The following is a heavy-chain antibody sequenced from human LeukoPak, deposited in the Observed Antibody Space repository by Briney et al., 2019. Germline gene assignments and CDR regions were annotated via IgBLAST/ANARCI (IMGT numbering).Heavy chain of an antibody. CDR2: VSGSGGST. CDR3: AKALDWGGYNRFDY. J-gene: IGHJ4*02. V-gene: IGHV3-23*01. Sequence: PGGSLRLSCAASGFTFSNYAMSWVRQAPGKGLEWVSAVSGSGGSTYYTDSVKGRFTISRDNSENTLYLQMNNLRAEDTAVYYCAKALDWGGYNRFDYWGQGTLVTVSS. D-gene: IGHD3-3*01. CDR1: GFTFSNYA.